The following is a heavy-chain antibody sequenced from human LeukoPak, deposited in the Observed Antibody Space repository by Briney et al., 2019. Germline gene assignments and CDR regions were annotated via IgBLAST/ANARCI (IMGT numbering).Heavy chain of an antibody. CDR1: GYSFTDYY. Sequence: ASVKVSCKTSGYSFTDYYMHWVRQAPGQGLEWMGWINPNSGGTSSAQKVQGRVTMTRDTSITTVYMEVSWLTSDDTAIYYCARADRLHGGTYLIGPWGQGTLVTVSS. D-gene: IGHD2-21*01. V-gene: IGHV1-2*02. CDR2: INPNSGGT. J-gene: IGHJ5*02. CDR3: ARADRLHGGTYLIGP.